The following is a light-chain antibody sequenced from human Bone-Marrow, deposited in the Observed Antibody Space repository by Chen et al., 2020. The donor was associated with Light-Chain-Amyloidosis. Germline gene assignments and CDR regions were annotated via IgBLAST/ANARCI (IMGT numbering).Light chain of an antibody. CDR1: QNIGDW. Sequence: DIRMPPSPFTLSASVGERVTITCRASQNIGDWLAWFQQKPGKAPKPLISKGANLESGVPSRFPGSGSGXXFTLTINSLXPDDFAAYYYQQYRSFTFTFGQGTKL. V-gene: IGKV1-5*03. CDR3: QQYRSFTFT. J-gene: IGKJ2*01. CDR2: KGA.